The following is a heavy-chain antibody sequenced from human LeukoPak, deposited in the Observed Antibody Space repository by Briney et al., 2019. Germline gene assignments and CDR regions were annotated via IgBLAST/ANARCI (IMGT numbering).Heavy chain of an antibody. CDR2: ISGSGGST. CDR1: GFTFSSYA. CDR3: AKVRYDSSGYQSPYFDY. V-gene: IGHV3-23*01. J-gene: IGHJ4*02. Sequence: GGSLRLSCAASGFTFSSYAMSWVRQAPGKGLEWVSGISGSGGSTYYADSVKGRFTISRDNSKNTLYLQMNSLRAEDTAVYYCAKVRYDSSGYQSPYFDYWGQGILVTVSS. D-gene: IGHD3-22*01.